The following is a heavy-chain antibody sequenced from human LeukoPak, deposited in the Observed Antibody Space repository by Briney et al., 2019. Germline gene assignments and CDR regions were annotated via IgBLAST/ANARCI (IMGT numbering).Heavy chain of an antibody. D-gene: IGHD3-22*01. Sequence: GGSLRLSCAASGFTFSSYGMHWVRQAPGKGLEWVAVISYDGSEKYYVDSVKGRFTIPRDNAKNSLYLQMNSLRAEDTAVYYCARDLGQYYDTSDNWFDPWGQGTLVTVSS. CDR3: ARDLGQYYDTSDNWFDP. CDR1: GFTFSSYG. V-gene: IGHV3-30*03. J-gene: IGHJ5*02. CDR2: ISYDGSEK.